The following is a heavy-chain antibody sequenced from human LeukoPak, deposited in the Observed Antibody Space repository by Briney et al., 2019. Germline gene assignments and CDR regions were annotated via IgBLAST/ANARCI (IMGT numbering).Heavy chain of an antibody. D-gene: IGHD1-14*01. V-gene: IGHV4-59*08. CDR1: GGSISSYY. J-gene: IGHJ4*02. Sequence: PWETLSLTCTVSGGSISSYYWSWIRQPPGKGLEWIGYINYRWSTNYNPSLKSRVTISVDTSKNQFSLKLSSVTAADTAVYYCARHVTGYYFDSWGQGTLVTAST. CDR2: INYRWST. CDR3: ARHVTGYYFDS.